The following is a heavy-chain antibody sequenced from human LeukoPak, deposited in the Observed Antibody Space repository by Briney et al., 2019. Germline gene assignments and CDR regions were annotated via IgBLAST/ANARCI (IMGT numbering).Heavy chain of an antibody. CDR3: ARGYNSGQSNWFDP. J-gene: IGHJ5*02. V-gene: IGHV1-3*04. Sequence: ASVKVSCKASEYTFTNYAMHWVRQAPGQRLEWMGWINTGDGYTKYSQNFQGRVTITRDTSASTAYMELSGLRSEDTAVYYCARGYNSGQSNWFDPWGQGTLVTVSS. CDR1: EYTFTNYA. D-gene: IGHD6-19*01. CDR2: INTGDGYT.